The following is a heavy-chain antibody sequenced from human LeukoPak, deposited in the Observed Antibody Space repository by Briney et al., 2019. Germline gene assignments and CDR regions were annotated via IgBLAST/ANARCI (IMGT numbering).Heavy chain of an antibody. V-gene: IGHV3-30-3*01. CDR3: ARGTVYYYGSGSYNFDY. J-gene: IGHJ4*02. D-gene: IGHD3-10*01. CDR2: ISYDGSNK. Sequence: PGGSLRLSCAASGFTFSSYAMHWVRQAPGKGLEWVAVISYDGSNKYYADSVKGRFTISRDNSKNTLYLQMNSLRAEDTAVYYCARGTVYYYGSGSYNFDYWGQGTLVTVSS. CDR1: GFTFSSYA.